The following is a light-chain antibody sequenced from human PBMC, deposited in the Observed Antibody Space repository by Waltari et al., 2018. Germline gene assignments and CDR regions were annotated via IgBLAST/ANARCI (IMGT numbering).Light chain of an antibody. J-gene: IGKJ4*01. CDR1: QSVSSN. Sequence: EIVMTQPPATLSVSPGERATLSCRASQSVSSNLAWYQQKPGQAPGLLIYGASTRATGIPARFSGSGSGTEFTLTISSLQSEDFAVYYCQQYNNWPPLTFGGGTKVEIK. CDR2: GAS. V-gene: IGKV3D-15*01. CDR3: QQYNNWPPLT.